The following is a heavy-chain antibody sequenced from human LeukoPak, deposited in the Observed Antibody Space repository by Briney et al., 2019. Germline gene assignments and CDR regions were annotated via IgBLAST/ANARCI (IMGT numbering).Heavy chain of an antibody. CDR3: ARRTYSSSSSLFDY. CDR2: MNPNSGNT. D-gene: IGHD6-6*01. CDR1: GYTLTELS. Sequence: ASVKVSCKVSGYTLTELSMHWVRQAPGKGLEWMGWMNPNSGNTGYAQKFQGRVTITRNTSISTAYMELRSLRSDDTAFYYCARRTYSSSSSLFDYWGQGTLVTVSS. V-gene: IGHV1-8*03. J-gene: IGHJ4*02.